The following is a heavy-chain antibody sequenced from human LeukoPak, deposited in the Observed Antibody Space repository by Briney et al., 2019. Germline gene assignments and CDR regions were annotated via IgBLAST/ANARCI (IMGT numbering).Heavy chain of an antibody. V-gene: IGHV4-59*12. CDR1: GGSLSSYY. Sequence: PSETLSLTCTVSGGSLSSYYWSWIRQPPGKGLEWIGYIYYSGSTNYNPSLKSRVTISVDTSKNQFSLKLSSVTAADTAVYYCARSGELQQYDYWGQGTLVTVSS. CDR2: IYYSGST. CDR3: ARSGELQQYDY. J-gene: IGHJ4*02. D-gene: IGHD1-7*01.